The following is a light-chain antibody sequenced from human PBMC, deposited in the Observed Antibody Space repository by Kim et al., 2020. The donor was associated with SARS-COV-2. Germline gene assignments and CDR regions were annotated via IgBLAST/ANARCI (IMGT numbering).Light chain of an antibody. CDR2: DVS. CDR1: SSDVGGYNY. Sequence: QSALTQPASVSGSPGQSITISCTGTSSDVGGYNYVSWYQQHPGKAPKLMIYDVSKRPSGVSNRFSGSKSGNTASLTISGLQAEDEADYYCSSYTSSSAFWLFGGGTQLTVL. V-gene: IGLV2-14*01. J-gene: IGLJ3*02. CDR3: SSYTSSSAFWL.